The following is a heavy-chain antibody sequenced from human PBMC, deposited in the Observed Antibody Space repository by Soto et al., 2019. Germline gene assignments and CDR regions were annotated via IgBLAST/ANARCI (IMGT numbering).Heavy chain of an antibody. CDR1: GFTFSSYA. Sequence: GESLKISCAASGFTFSSYAMSWVRQAPGKGLEWVSAISGSGGSTYYADSVKGRFTISRDNSKNTLYLQMNSLRAEDTAVYYCAKSGFGTSLYYFDYWGQGTLVTVSS. D-gene: IGHD2-2*01. J-gene: IGHJ4*02. CDR2: ISGSGGST. V-gene: IGHV3-23*01. CDR3: AKSGFGTSLYYFDY.